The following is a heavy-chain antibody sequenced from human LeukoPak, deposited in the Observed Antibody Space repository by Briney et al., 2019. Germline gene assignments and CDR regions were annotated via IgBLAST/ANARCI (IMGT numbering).Heavy chain of an antibody. CDR1: GYTFTSYD. J-gene: IGHJ4*02. D-gene: IGHD2-2*01. CDR2: MNPNSGNT. CDR3: ARGRLGVPAAIY. Sequence: GASVTVSCKASGYTFTSYDINWVRQATGQGLEWMGWMNPNSGNTGYAQKFQGRVTMTRNTSISTAYMELSSLRSEDTAVYYCARGRLGVPAAIYWGQGTLVTVSS. V-gene: IGHV1-8*01.